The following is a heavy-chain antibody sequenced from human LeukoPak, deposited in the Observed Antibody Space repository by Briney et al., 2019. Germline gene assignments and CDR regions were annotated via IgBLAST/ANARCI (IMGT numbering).Heavy chain of an antibody. D-gene: IGHD3-10*01. CDR2: MNPNSGNT. Sequence: ASVKVSCKASGYTFTSYDINWVRQATGQGLEWMGWMNPNSGNTGYAQKFQGRVTMNRNTSISTAYMELSSLRSEDTAVYYCARDGYYGSGSYDDYYYMDVWGKGTTVTVSS. V-gene: IGHV1-8*01. J-gene: IGHJ6*03. CDR3: ARDGYYGSGSYDDYYYMDV. CDR1: GYTFTSYD.